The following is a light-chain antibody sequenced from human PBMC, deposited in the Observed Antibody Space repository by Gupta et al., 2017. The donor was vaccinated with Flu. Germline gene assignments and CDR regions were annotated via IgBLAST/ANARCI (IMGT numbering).Light chain of an antibody. V-gene: IGKV3-15*01. CDR2: GIS. CDR3: QQYNNWSPDT. Sequence: EIVMTQSPPTLSVSPGETATLSCRASQSVSNNLAWYQKKPGQAPRLLIYGISTRATGIPARFSGSGSGTDFSLTISSLQPEDSAVYYCQQYNNWSPDTFGQGTKVEIK. CDR1: QSVSNN. J-gene: IGKJ2*01.